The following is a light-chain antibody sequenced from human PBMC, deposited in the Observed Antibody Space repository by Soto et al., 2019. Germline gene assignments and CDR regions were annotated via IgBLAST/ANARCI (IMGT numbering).Light chain of an antibody. CDR3: AAWDQSLKGMM. Sequence: SVVPQPPSASGTPGQRVTISCSGSGSNLGPNPVNWYQLLPGPAPKLLIYNDHQPPSGVPDRFSGSRSGTAASLAIRGLQSEDEADYDCAAWDQSLKGMMFGGGTKLTVL. CDR2: NDH. J-gene: IGLJ3*02. V-gene: IGLV1-44*01. CDR1: GSNLGPNP.